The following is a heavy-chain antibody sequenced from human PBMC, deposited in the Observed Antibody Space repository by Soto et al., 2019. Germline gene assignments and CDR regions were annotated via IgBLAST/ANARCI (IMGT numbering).Heavy chain of an antibody. Sequence: PGGSLRLSCIASGFTFGDHGLRWFRQAPGKGLEWVGFIRSKVHGGTTEYAASVKGRFIISRDDSKSIAYLEMNSLKTEDTAVYNCSRETYSSAWYGDCWGQGT. CDR2: IRSKVHGGTT. J-gene: IGHJ4*02. V-gene: IGHV3-49*03. CDR3: SRETYSSAWYGDC. CDR1: GFTFGDHG. D-gene: IGHD6-13*01.